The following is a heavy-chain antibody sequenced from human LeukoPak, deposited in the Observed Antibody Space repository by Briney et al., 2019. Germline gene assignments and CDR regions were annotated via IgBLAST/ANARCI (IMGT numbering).Heavy chain of an antibody. V-gene: IGHV3-48*03. D-gene: IGHD7-27*01. CDR2: ISSSGSTI. Sequence: PGGSLRLSCAASGFTFSSYEVNWVRQAPGKGLEWVSYISSSGSTIYYADSVKGRFTISRDNAKNSLYLQMNSLRAEDTAVYYCARVGWGLFDYWGQGTLVTVSS. J-gene: IGHJ4*02. CDR1: GFTFSSYE. CDR3: ARVGWGLFDY.